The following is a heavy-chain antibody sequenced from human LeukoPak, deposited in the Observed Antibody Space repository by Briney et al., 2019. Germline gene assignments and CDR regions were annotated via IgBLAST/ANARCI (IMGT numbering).Heavy chain of an antibody. J-gene: IGHJ3*02. CDR1: GYTFTSYA. D-gene: IGHD3-10*01. V-gene: IGHV7-4-1*02. CDR2: INTNTGNP. CDR3: ARDDPYYYGSGTPKGAFDI. Sequence: ASVKVSCKASGYTFTSYAMNWVRQAPGQGLEWMGWINTNTGNPTYAQGFTGRFVFSLDTSVSTAYLQISSLKAEDTAVYYCARDDPYYYGSGTPKGAFDIWGQGTMVTVSS.